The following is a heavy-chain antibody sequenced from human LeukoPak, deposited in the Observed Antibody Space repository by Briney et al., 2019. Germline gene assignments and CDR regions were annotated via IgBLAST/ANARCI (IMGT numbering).Heavy chain of an antibody. D-gene: IGHD2-15*01. J-gene: IGHJ3*02. Sequence: PGGSLRLSCAASGFPFSSYAMSWVRQAPGKGLEWVSAISGGDGTTYYADSVKGRFTISRDNSKNTLYLQMNSLRAEDTAVYYCARDTGYCSGGSCYALDAFDIWGQGTMVTVSS. CDR1: GFPFSSYA. CDR3: ARDTGYCSGGSCYALDAFDI. CDR2: ISGGDGTT. V-gene: IGHV3-23*01.